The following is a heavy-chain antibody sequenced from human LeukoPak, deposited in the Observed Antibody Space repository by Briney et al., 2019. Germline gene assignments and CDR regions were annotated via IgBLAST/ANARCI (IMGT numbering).Heavy chain of an antibody. V-gene: IGHV4-59*01. Sequence: SETLSLTCTVSGGSISSYYWSWIRQPPGKGLEWIGYIYYSGSTNYNPSLKSRVTISIDTSKNQFSLKLSSVTAADTAVYYCARGGGWSPYYFDYWGQGTLVTVSS. CDR3: ARGGGWSPYYFDY. CDR2: IYYSGST. D-gene: IGHD6-19*01. J-gene: IGHJ4*02. CDR1: GGSISSYY.